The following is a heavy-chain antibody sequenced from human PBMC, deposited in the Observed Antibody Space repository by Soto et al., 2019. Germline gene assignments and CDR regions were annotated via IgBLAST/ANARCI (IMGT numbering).Heavy chain of an antibody. V-gene: IGHV3-73*01. CDR2: IRSKANSYAT. J-gene: IGHJ4*02. CDR1: GFTFSGSA. CDR3: TRRASGLDD. Sequence: EVQLVESGGGLVQPGGSLKLSCAASGFTFSGSAMHWVRQASGKGLEWVGRIRSKANSYATAYAASVKGRFTISRDDSKTTAYLQLNSLKTEDTAVYYCTRRASGLDDWGQGTLVTASS.